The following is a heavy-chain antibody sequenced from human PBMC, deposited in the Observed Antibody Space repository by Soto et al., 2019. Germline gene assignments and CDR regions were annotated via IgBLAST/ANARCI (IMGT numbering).Heavy chain of an antibody. CDR3: ARYVDNRDYRDV. V-gene: IGHV1-69*02. J-gene: IGHJ6*03. D-gene: IGHD1-20*01. CDR2: IIPIPDIA. Sequence: QVQLVQSGAEVKKPGSSVKVSCKTSGDTFSKYTFSWVRQAPGQGLEWMGRIIPIPDIANYAHKFQGRVTITADISTSTAYMELSSLRSEDTAMYYCARYVDNRDYRDVWGKGTAVTVSS. CDR1: GDTFSKYT.